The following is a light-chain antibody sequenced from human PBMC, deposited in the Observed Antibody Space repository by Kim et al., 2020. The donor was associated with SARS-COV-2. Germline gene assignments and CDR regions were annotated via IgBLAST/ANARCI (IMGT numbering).Light chain of an antibody. CDR3: GADHGSETNCVFV. J-gene: IGLJ3*02. CDR2: VGTGGIVG. CDR1: SGYSNYK. V-gene: IGLV9-49*03. Sequence: QPVLTQPPSASASLGAAVTLTCTLSSGYSNYKVDWYQQRPGKGPRFVMQVGTGGIVGSKGDGIPDRFSVLGSGLNRYLTINNIQEEDESDYHCGADHGSETNCVFVFGGGTQLTVL.